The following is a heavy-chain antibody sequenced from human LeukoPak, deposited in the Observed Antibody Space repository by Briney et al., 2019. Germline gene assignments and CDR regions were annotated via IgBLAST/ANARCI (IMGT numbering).Heavy chain of an antibody. J-gene: IGHJ6*02. Sequence: ASVKVSCKASGYTFTGYYIRWVRQAPGQGLEWMGWINPNSGGTNYAQKFQGRVTMTRDTSISTAYMELSRLRSDDTAVYYCARARIADYDILTGYYNYYYYYGMDVWGQGTTVTVSS. CDR3: ARARIADYDILTGYYNYYYYYGMDV. CDR2: INPNSGGT. CDR1: GYTFTGYY. V-gene: IGHV1-2*02. D-gene: IGHD3-9*01.